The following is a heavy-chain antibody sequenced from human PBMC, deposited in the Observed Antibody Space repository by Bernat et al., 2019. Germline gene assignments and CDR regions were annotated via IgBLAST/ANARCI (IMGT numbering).Heavy chain of an antibody. CDR2: IVVGSGNT. J-gene: IGHJ4*02. V-gene: IGHV1-58*02. D-gene: IGHD3-10*01. CDR1: GFTFTSPA. Sequence: QMQLVQSGPEVKKPGTSVKVSCKASGFTFTSPAMPWVRQARVQRLEWIGWIVVGSGNTNYAQKFQERVTITRDMSTSTACMAMSSLRSEDTAVYYCAAGKWFGELLDGDYWGQGTLVTVSS. CDR3: AAGKWFGELLDGDY.